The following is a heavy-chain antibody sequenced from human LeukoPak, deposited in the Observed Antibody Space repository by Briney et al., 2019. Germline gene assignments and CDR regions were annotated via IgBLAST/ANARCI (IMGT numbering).Heavy chain of an antibody. V-gene: IGHV4-4*09. Sequence: SETLSLTCTVSGGSISSYYWSWIRQPPGKGLEWIGYIYTSGSTNYNPSLKSRVTISVDTSKNQFSLKLSSVTAADTAVYYCARGAVAGTLHAVSFDYWGQGTLVTVSS. D-gene: IGHD6-19*01. J-gene: IGHJ4*02. CDR2: IYTSGST. CDR1: GGSISSYY. CDR3: ARGAVAGTLHAVSFDY.